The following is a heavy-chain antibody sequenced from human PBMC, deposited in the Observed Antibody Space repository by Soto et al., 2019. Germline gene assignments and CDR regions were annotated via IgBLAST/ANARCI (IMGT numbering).Heavy chain of an antibody. J-gene: IGHJ6*02. D-gene: IGHD3-3*01. CDR2: IYYTGST. CDR1: GGSVSSESHY. V-gene: IGHV4-61*01. CDR3: ARDQYDFRSGSYYCAMEV. Sequence: SETLSLTCTVSGGSVSSESHYWSWIRQTPWKGLEWIGYIYYTGSTNYNPSLKGRVTMSVDTSRDQVSLRLRSVTRADTAVYYCARDQYDFRSGSYYCAMEVWGQGXKVTVSS.